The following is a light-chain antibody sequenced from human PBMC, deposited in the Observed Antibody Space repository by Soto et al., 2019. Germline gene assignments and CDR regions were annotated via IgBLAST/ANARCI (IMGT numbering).Light chain of an antibody. CDR3: QVWDSSSDRP. J-gene: IGLJ3*02. CDR1: NIGSKG. CDR2: DDS. V-gene: IGLV3-21*02. Sequence: SYELTQPPSVSVAPGQTARITCGGNNIGSKGVHWYQQKPGQAPVLVVYDDSDRPSGIPERFSGSNSGNTATLTISRVEAGDEADYYCQVWDSSSDRPFGGGTKLTVL.